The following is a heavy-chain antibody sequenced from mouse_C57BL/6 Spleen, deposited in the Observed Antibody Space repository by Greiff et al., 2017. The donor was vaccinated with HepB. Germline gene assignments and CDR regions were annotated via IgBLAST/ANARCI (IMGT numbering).Heavy chain of an antibody. CDR2: IYWDDDK. CDR1: GFSLSTSGMG. D-gene: IGHD1-1*01. J-gene: IGHJ4*01. CDR3: ARREDYGSSSLYAMDY. V-gene: IGHV8-12*01. Sequence: QVTLKESGPGILQSSQTLSLTCSFSGFSLSTSGMGVSWIRQPPGKGLEWLAHIYWDDDKRYNPSLKSRLTISKDTSRNQVFLKITSVDTADTATYYGARREDYGSSSLYAMDYWGQGTSVTVSS.